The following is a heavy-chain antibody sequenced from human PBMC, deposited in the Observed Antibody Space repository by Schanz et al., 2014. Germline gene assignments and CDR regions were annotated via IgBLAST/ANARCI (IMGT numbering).Heavy chain of an antibody. D-gene: IGHD3-3*01. CDR1: GFTFSTFA. V-gene: IGHV3-64*04. Sequence: VQLVESGGDLVQPGGSLRLSCSASGFTFSTFAMHWVRQAPGKGLEYISAISNNGDSTYYADSVKGRFTISRDNSKNTLYLQMKSLRAEDTAVYYCVRDSFFAFDYWGQGTLVTVSS. CDR2: ISNNGDST. J-gene: IGHJ4*02. CDR3: VRDSFFAFDY.